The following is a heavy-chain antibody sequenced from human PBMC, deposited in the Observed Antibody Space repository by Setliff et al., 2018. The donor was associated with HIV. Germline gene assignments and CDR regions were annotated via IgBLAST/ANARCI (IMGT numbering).Heavy chain of an antibody. CDR3: AKAGAVIIDQRLDS. CDR1: GFTFSNYN. J-gene: IGHJ4*02. D-gene: IGHD1-26*01. V-gene: IGHV3-21*04. Sequence: GGSLRLSCTASGFTFSNYNLNWVRQAPGKGLEWVSSITTNSASATSVYNADSVKGRFTISRDNSKNILYVQMNSLRVEDTAVYYCAKAGAVIIDQRLDSWGQGTLVTVSS. CDR2: ITTNSASATSV.